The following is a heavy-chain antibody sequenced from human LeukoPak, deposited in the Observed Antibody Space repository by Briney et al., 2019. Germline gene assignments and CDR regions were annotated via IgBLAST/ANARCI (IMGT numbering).Heavy chain of an antibody. CDR2: IIPIFGTA. CDR3: ARGHSDYFDY. Sequence: SVNVSCKASGGTFSSHAISWVRQAPGQGLEWMGGIIPIFGTANYAQKFQGRVTITADESTSTAYMELSSLRSEDTAVYYCARGHSDYFDYWGQGTLVTVSS. J-gene: IGHJ4*02. D-gene: IGHD6-13*01. CDR1: GGTFSSHA. V-gene: IGHV1-69*13.